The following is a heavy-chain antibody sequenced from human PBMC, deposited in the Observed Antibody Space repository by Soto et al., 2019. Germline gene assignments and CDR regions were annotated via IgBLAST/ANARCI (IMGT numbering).Heavy chain of an antibody. CDR1: GYTFTSYD. D-gene: IGHD3-3*01. J-gene: IGHJ3*02. Sequence: GASVKVSCKASGYTFTSYDINWVRQATGQGLEWMGWMNPNSGNTGYAQKFQGRVTMTRNTSISTAYMVLSSLRSEDTAVYYCARVVDDFDSSGTVDAFDIWGQGTMVTVSS. CDR3: ARVVDDFDSSGTVDAFDI. CDR2: MNPNSGNT. V-gene: IGHV1-8*01.